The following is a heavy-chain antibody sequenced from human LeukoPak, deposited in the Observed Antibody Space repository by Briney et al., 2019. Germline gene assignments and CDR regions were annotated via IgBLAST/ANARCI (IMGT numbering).Heavy chain of an antibody. CDR1: GFTFSSSA. Sequence: GGSLRLSCAAPGFTFSSSAMSWVRQAPGKGLEWVSAISASGGSTYYADSVKGRFTISRDNSKNTLYLQLNSLRAEDTAVYYCAKALLGATRGIDYWGQGTLVTVSS. J-gene: IGHJ4*02. CDR3: AKALLGATRGIDY. D-gene: IGHD1-26*01. CDR2: ISASGGST. V-gene: IGHV3-23*01.